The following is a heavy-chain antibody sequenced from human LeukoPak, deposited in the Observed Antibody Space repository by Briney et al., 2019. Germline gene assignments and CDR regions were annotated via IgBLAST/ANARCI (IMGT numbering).Heavy chain of an antibody. Sequence: PGGSLRLSWAASGXAFSNNWMHWARQAPGKGLLWVSRINSDGSSTSYADSVKARFTISRDNAKNTLYLQMNSLRAEDTALYYCASSDWYAAFDIWGQGTMVTVSS. D-gene: IGHD3-9*01. CDR1: GXAFSNNW. J-gene: IGHJ3*02. CDR3: ASSDWYAAFDI. CDR2: INSDGSST. V-gene: IGHV3-74*01.